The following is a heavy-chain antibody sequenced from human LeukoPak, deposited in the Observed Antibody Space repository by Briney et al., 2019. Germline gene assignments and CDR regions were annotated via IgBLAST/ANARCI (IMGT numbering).Heavy chain of an antibody. CDR2: ISYDGSNK. CDR3: AKGKEGSYNGMDV. V-gene: IGHV3-30*18. J-gene: IGHJ6*02. CDR1: GFTFSSYA. Sequence: GGSLRLSCGASGFTFSSYAMAWVRQAPGKGLESVAVISYDGSNKYYADSVKGRFTISRDNSKNTLYLQMNSLRAEDTAVYYCAKGKEGSYNGMDVWGQGTTVTVSS. D-gene: IGHD3-10*01.